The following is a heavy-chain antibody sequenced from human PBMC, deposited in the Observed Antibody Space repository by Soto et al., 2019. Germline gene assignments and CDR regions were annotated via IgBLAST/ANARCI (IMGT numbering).Heavy chain of an antibody. Sequence: ASVKVSCKASGYTFTSYGISWVRQAPGQGLEWMGWISAYNGNTNYAQKLQGRVTMTTDTSTSTAYMELRSLRSDDTAVYYCARDREDIVVVPAAKPTYYYYGMDVWGQGTTVTVSS. V-gene: IGHV1-18*04. D-gene: IGHD2-2*02. CDR2: ISAYNGNT. J-gene: IGHJ6*02. CDR1: GYTFTSYG. CDR3: ARDREDIVVVPAAKPTYYYYGMDV.